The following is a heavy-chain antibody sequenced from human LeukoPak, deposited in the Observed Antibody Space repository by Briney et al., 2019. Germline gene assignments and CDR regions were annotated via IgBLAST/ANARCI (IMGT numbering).Heavy chain of an antibody. J-gene: IGHJ6*03. Sequence: GGSLRLSCAASGFTFSTYGMHWVRQAPGKGLEWVAFIRYDGSNKYYADSVKGRFTISRDNSKNTLYLQMNSLRAEDTAVYYCAKDGDTGIVGARSYYYYYMDVWGKGTTVTISS. CDR2: IRYDGSNK. V-gene: IGHV3-30*02. CDR1: GFTFSTYG. CDR3: AKDGDTGIVGARSYYYYYMDV. D-gene: IGHD1-26*01.